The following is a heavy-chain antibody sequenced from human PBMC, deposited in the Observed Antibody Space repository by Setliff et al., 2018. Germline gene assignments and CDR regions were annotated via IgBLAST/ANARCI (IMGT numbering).Heavy chain of an antibody. CDR1: GYTFSNYG. V-gene: IGHV1-18*01. Sequence: ASVKVSCKTSGYTFSNYGVSWVRQAPGQGLEWMGWINNYSFKTNYAQKLQGRVAMTTDTSTSTAYMELRSLRSDDSAVYYCARINFYVSSGHYYAPDYWGQGTLVTVSS. CDR3: ARINFYVSSGHYYAPDY. J-gene: IGHJ4*02. D-gene: IGHD3-22*01. CDR2: INNYSFKT.